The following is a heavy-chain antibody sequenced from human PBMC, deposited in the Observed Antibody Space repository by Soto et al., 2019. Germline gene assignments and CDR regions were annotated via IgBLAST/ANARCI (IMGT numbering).Heavy chain of an antibody. J-gene: IGHJ6*02. CDR2: ISSSGYI. D-gene: IGHD2-15*01. V-gene: IGHV3-21*01. CDR1: GFNFNSYT. Sequence: EVQLVESGGGLVKPGGSLRLSCAASGFNFNSYTINWVRQAPGKRLEWLSSISSSGYIFSTDSVRGRLTISRDNAKNSVYLLINSLRAEDTAVYFCARYCSGGSCYPGMDVWGQGTTVTVSS. CDR3: ARYCSGGSCYPGMDV.